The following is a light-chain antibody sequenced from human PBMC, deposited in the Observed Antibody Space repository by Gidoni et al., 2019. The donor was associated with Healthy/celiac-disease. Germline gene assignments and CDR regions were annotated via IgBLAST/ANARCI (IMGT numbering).Light chain of an antibody. CDR1: SSNIGSNT. V-gene: IGLV1-44*01. CDR2: SNN. J-gene: IGLJ2*01. Sequence: QSVLTQPPSASGTHGQRVTISCSGSSSNIGSNTVHWYQQLPGTAPKLLIYSNNQRPSGAPGRFSGSKSGTSASLAISGLQSEDEADYYCAAWDDSLYVVFGGGTKLTVL. CDR3: AAWDDSLYVV.